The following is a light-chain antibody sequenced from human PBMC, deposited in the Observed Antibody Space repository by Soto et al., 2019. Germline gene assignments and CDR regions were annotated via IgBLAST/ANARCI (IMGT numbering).Light chain of an antibody. CDR2: GAS. V-gene: IGKV3-20*01. CDR3: QQDGSSPHT. J-gene: IGKJ2*01. CDR1: QSVSSSY. Sequence: EIVLTQSPGTLSLSPGERATLACRASQSVSSSYLAWYQQKPGQAPRLLIYGASSRATGIPDRFSGSGSGTDFTLTISRREPEDFAVYYCQQDGSSPHTFGQGTKLEI.